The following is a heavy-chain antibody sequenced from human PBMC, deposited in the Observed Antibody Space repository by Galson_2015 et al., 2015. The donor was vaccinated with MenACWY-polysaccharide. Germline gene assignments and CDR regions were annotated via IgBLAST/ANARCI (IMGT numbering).Heavy chain of an antibody. D-gene: IGHD4-17*01. CDR3: AGIPATETSFGWFDP. CDR1: GASISSGSHY. J-gene: IGHJ5*02. Sequence: TLSLTCAVSGASISSGSHYWSWFRQYPGKNLEWIAYMHYNGRSNYNPSLRSRITISLDVSQNQFSLDLSAVTAADTAVYFCAGIPATETSFGWFDPWGQGTQVTVSS. CDR2: MHYNGRS. V-gene: IGHV4-31*11.